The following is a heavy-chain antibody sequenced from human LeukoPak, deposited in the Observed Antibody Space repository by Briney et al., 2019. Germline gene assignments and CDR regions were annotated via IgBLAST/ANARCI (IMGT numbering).Heavy chain of an antibody. D-gene: IGHD1-26*01. CDR3: ARDREYSGSYPASFDI. Sequence: GGSLRLSCAASGFTFSSYSMNWVRQAPVKGLEWVSSISSSSSYIYYADSVKGRFTISRDNAKNSLYLQMNSLRAEDTAVYYCARDREYSGSYPASFDIWGQGTMVTVSS. J-gene: IGHJ3*02. CDR2: ISSSSSYI. CDR1: GFTFSSYS. V-gene: IGHV3-21*01.